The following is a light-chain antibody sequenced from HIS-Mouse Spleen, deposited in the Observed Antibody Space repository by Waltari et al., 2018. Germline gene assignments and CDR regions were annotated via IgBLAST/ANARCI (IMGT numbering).Light chain of an antibody. CDR2: SNN. CDR1: SSNIGSNT. Sequence: QSVLTQPPSASGTPGQRVTISCSGSSSNIGSNTVNWYQQLPGTAPKLLIYSNNQRPSRVPDRFPGSKSGTSASLAISGLQSEDEADYYCAAWDDSLNGPVFGGGTKLTVL. CDR3: AAWDDSLNGPV. V-gene: IGLV1-44*01. J-gene: IGLJ3*02.